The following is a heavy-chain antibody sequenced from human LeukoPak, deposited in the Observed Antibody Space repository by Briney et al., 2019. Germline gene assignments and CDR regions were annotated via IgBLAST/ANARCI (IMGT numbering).Heavy chain of an antibody. CDR3: ARDGDFWSGGGYYYYMDV. Sequence: EASVKVSCTASGYTFTDYYMHWVRQAPGQGLEWMGWINPNSGDTNYAQKFQGRITMTRDTSISTAYMELSRLRSDDTAVYYCARDGDFWSGGGYYYYMDVWGRGTTVTVSS. J-gene: IGHJ6*03. CDR2: INPNSGDT. V-gene: IGHV1-2*02. D-gene: IGHD3-3*01. CDR1: GYTFTDYY.